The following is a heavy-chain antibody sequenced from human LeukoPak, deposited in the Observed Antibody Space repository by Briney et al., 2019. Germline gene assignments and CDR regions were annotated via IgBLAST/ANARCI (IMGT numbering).Heavy chain of an antibody. CDR1: GFTFSSYG. CDR2: ISGSGGST. CDR3: AKLITGTNNYFDY. J-gene: IGHJ4*02. V-gene: IGHV3-23*01. D-gene: IGHD2-8*01. Sequence: PGGSLRLSCAASGFTFSSYGMSWVRQAPGKGLEWVSAISGSGGSTYYADSVKGRFTISRDNSKNTLYLQMNTLRAEDTAVYYCAKLITGTNNYFDYWGQGTLVTVSS.